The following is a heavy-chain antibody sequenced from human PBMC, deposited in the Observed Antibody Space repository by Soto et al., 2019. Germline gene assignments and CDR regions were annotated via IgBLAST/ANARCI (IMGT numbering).Heavy chain of an antibody. Sequence: EVQLVESGGGLVQPGGSLRLSCAASGFTFSSYSMNWVRQAPGKGLEWVSYISSSSSTIYYADSVKGRFTISRDNAKNSLYLQMSCVRDEDTAVYYCAREGGSLNWFDPWGEGTLVTVSS. CDR3: AREGGSLNWFDP. D-gene: IGHD1-26*01. CDR2: ISSSSSTI. J-gene: IGHJ5*02. V-gene: IGHV3-48*02. CDR1: GFTFSSYS.